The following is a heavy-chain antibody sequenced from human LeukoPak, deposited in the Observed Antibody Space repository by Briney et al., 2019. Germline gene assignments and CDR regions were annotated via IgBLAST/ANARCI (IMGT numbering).Heavy chain of an antibody. J-gene: IGHJ4*02. Sequence: GGSLRLSCAASGFTFSSYAMSWVRQAPGKGLECVSAISGSGGSTYYADSVKGRFTISRDNSKKTLYLQMNSLRAEDTAVYYCAKAGYYYDSSGNYWGQGTLVTVSS. CDR1: GFTFSSYA. V-gene: IGHV3-23*01. CDR2: ISGSGGST. CDR3: AKAGYYYDSSGNY. D-gene: IGHD3-22*01.